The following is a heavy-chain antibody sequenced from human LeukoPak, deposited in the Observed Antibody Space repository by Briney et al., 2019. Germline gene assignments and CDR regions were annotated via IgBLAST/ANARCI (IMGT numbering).Heavy chain of an antibody. D-gene: IGHD6-13*01. V-gene: IGHV3-74*01. CDR2: INSDGSST. CDR3: ASWSSSFWFDP. Sequence: SGGSLRLSCAASGFTFSSYWMHWVRQAPGKGLVWVSRINSDGSSTSYADSVKGRFIISRDNAKNTLYLQMNSLRAEDTAVYYCASWSSSFWFDPWGQGTLVTVSS. J-gene: IGHJ5*02. CDR1: GFTFSSYW.